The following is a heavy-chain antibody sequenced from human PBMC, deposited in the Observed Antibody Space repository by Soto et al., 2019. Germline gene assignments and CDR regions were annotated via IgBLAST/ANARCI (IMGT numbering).Heavy chain of an antibody. CDR3: ARRYGGNLDY. Sequence: QVQLQESVPGLVKPSETLSLTCTVSGGYINSYYWSWLRQPPGKGLEWIDYIYYSGSTNYNPSLKGRLTISVATSMNQFSLTLCSVTAADTSVYYCARRYGGNLDYWGQGTLVTVSS. D-gene: IGHD1-26*01. J-gene: IGHJ4*02. V-gene: IGHV4-59*08. CDR2: IYYSGST. CDR1: GGYINSYY.